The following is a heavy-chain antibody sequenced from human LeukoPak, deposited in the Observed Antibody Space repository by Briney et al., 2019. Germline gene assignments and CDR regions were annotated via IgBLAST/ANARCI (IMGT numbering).Heavy chain of an antibody. J-gene: IGHJ6*03. D-gene: IGHD4-11*01. CDR1: GGSISSSSYY. CDR3: ARHVITVTTFGFSHYYYYMDV. V-gene: IGHV4-39*01. CDR2: IYYSGST. Sequence: SETLSLTCTVSGGSISSSSYYWGWIRQPPGKGLEWIVSIYYSGSTYYNPSLKSRVTISVDTSKNQFSLKLSSVTAADTAVYYCARHVITVTTFGFSHYYYYMDVWGKGTTVTVSS.